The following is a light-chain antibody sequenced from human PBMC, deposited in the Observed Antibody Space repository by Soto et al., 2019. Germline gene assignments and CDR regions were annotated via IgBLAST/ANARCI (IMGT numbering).Light chain of an antibody. CDR2: DAS. V-gene: IGKV3-11*01. CDR3: QHRSNWPS. CDR1: QSVSSY. Sequence: EIVLTQSPATLSLSPGERATLSCRASQSVSSYLAWYQQKPGQAPRLLIYDASNRATGIPARFSGSGSGTDFTLTIGSLEPEDFEVYYCQHRSNWPSFGPGTKVDIK. J-gene: IGKJ3*01.